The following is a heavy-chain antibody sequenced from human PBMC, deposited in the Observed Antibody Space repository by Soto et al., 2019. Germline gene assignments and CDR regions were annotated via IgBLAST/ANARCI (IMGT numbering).Heavy chain of an antibody. CDR2: IYYSGST. V-gene: IGHV4-31*03. D-gene: IGHD6-13*01. CDR3: ARDSVAAAGTWADAFDI. Sequence: SETLSLTCTVSGGSISSGGYYWSWIRQHPGKGLEWIGYIYYSGSTYYNPSLKSRVTISVDTSKNQFSLKLSSVTAADTAVYYCARDSVAAAGTWADAFDIWGQGTMVTVSS. J-gene: IGHJ3*02. CDR1: GGSISSGGYY.